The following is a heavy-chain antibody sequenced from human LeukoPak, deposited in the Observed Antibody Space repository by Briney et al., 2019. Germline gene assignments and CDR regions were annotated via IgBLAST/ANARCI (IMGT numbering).Heavy chain of an antibody. D-gene: IGHD6-19*01. J-gene: IGHJ4*02. Sequence: GGSLRLSCAASRFTFSSYSMNWVRQAPGKGLEWVSSISSSSSYIYYADSVKGRFTISRDNAKNSLYLQMNSLRAEDTAVYYCARIYSSGWRYFDYWGQGTLVTVSS. CDR2: ISSSSSYI. V-gene: IGHV3-21*01. CDR1: RFTFSSYS. CDR3: ARIYSSGWRYFDY.